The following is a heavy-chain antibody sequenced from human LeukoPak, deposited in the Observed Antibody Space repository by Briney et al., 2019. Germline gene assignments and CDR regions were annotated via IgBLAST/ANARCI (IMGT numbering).Heavy chain of an antibody. V-gene: IGHV3-49*03. J-gene: IGHJ4*02. Sequence: PGGSLRLSCTASGFTFGDYAMSWFRQAPGKGLEWVGFIRSKAYGGTTEYAASVKGRFTISRDDSKSIAYLQMNSLKTEDTAVYYCTRFSPLGHLSSYCFDYWGQGTLVTVSS. D-gene: IGHD6-13*01. CDR3: TRFSPLGHLSSYCFDY. CDR1: GFTFGDYA. CDR2: IRSKAYGGTT.